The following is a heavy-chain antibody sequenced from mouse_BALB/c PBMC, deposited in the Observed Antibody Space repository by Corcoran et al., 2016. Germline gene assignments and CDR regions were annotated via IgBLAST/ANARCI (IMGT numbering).Heavy chain of an antibody. Sequence: QVQLQLSGAELMKPWASVKLSCNATGYTFSSYCIEWVKQRPGHGLVWICEILPGSGSTNYNEKFKGKATFTAETSSNTAYMQLISLTSEDSAVYYWARLKGYGMDYWGQGTSVTVSS. CDR2: ILPGSGST. V-gene: IGHV1-9*01. CDR3: ARLKGYGMDY. CDR1: GYTFSSYC. J-gene: IGHJ4*01.